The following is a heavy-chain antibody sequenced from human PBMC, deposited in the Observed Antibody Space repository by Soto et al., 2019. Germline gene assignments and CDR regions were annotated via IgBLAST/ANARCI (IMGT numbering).Heavy chain of an antibody. D-gene: IGHD1-7*01. Sequence: SETLSLTCTVSGGSISSYYWSWIRQPPGKELEWIGYIYYSGSTNYNPSLKSRVTISVDTSKNQFSLKLSSVTAADTAVYYCARVASGTTDYWGQGTLVTVSS. J-gene: IGHJ4*02. CDR1: GGSISSYY. V-gene: IGHV4-59*01. CDR3: ARVASGTTDY. CDR2: IYYSGST.